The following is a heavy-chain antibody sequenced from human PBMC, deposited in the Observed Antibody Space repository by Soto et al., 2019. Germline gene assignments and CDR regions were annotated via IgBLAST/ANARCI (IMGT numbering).Heavy chain of an antibody. CDR3: ASEGRTKGYCRGGSCYSFSYWFGP. Sequence: SVKVSCKASGGTFSSYAISWIRQAPGQGLEWMGGIIPIFGTAKYAQKFQGRDTITPVKTTITAYMELSRLRSDDTAVYYCASEGRTKGYCRGGSCYSFSYWFGPGGHGTMLTGSS. J-gene: IGHJ5*02. CDR1: GGTFSSYA. CDR2: IIPIFGTA. V-gene: IGHV1-69*06. D-gene: IGHD2-15*01.